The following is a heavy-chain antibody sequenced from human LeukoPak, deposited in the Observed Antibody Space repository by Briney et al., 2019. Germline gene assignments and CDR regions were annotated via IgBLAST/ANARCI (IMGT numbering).Heavy chain of an antibody. J-gene: IGHJ6*02. CDR2: INRNGDNT. CDR3: ARGGSRGMDV. Sequence: GGSLRLSCAAPGFRIDDNGMSWVRQAPGKGLEWVSGINRNGDNTGYADSVKGRFTISRDNAKNSLYLQINSLRAEDTALYHCARGGSRGMDVWGQGTTVTVAS. CDR1: GFRIDDNG. D-gene: IGHD3-10*01. V-gene: IGHV3-20*01.